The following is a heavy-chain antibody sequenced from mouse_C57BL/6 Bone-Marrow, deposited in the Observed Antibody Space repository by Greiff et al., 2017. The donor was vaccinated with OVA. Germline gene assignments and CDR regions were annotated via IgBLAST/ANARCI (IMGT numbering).Heavy chain of an antibody. J-gene: IGHJ2*01. D-gene: IGHD1-1*01. CDR3: ARRDYYGSY. CDR1: GYSFTGYY. Sequence: VQLQQSGPELVKPGASVKISCKASGYSFTGYYMNWVKQSPDKSLEWIGEINPSTGGTTYNQKFKAKATLTVDKSSSTAYMQLKSLTSEDSAVDYCARRDYYGSYWGQGTTLTVSS. CDR2: INPSTGGT. V-gene: IGHV1-42*01.